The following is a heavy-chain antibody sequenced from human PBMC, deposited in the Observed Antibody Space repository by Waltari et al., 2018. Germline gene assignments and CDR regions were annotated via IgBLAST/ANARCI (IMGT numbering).Heavy chain of an antibody. V-gene: IGHV1-24*01. D-gene: IGHD1-26*01. Sequence: QVQLVQSGAEVKKPGASVKVSCTVSGYTLTALSMHWVRQAPGKGLEWMGGVDPEDGETIYAQKFQGRVTMTEDTSTDTAYMELSSLRSEDTAVYYCATDPYSGSYGGAFDIWGQGTMVTVSS. J-gene: IGHJ3*02. CDR1: GYTLTALS. CDR2: VDPEDGET. CDR3: ATDPYSGSYGGAFDI.